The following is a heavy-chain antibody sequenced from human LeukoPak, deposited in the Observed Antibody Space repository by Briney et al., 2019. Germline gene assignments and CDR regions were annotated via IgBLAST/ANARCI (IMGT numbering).Heavy chain of an antibody. D-gene: IGHD4/OR15-4a*01. Sequence: ASVKVSCKASGYTFTSYGISWVRQAHGQGLEWMGWISAYNGNTNYAQKLQGRVTMTTHTSTSPAYMELRSLRSDDTAVYHCARGLTIYMDVWGKGTTVTVSS. CDR3: ARGLTIYMDV. CDR1: GYTFTSYG. J-gene: IGHJ6*03. V-gene: IGHV1-18*01. CDR2: ISAYNGNT.